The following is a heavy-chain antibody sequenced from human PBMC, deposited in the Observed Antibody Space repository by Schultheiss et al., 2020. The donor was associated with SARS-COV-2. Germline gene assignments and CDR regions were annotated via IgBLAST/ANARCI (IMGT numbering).Heavy chain of an antibody. CDR1: GFTFTNYA. D-gene: IGHD6-19*01. CDR2: INSDGSST. Sequence: GESLKISCAASGFTFTNYAMSWVRQAPGKGLEWVSRINSDGSSTSYADSVKGRFTISRDDSKNTVYLQMNNLRAADTAVYYCAKDGGGSGWYFDYWGQGTLVTVSS. J-gene: IGHJ4*02. V-gene: IGHV3-23*01. CDR3: AKDGGGSGWYFDY.